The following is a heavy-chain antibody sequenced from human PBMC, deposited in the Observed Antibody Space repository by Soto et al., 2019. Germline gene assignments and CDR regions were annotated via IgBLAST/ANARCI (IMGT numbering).Heavy chain of an antibody. V-gene: IGHV3-23*01. CDR3: AKDCSGTTGGEFYYYYGMDV. CDR2: ISGSGGST. Sequence: GGSLRLSCAASGFTFRSYAMSWVRQAPGKGLEWVSAISGSGGSTYYADSVKGRFTISRDNSKNTLYLQMNSLRAEDTAVYYCAKDCSGTTGGEFYYYYGMDVWGQGTTVTVSS. CDR1: GFTFRSYA. J-gene: IGHJ6*02. D-gene: IGHD1-7*01.